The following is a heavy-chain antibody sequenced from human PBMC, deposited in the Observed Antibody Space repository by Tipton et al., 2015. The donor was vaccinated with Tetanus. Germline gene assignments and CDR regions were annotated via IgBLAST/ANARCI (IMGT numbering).Heavy chain of an antibody. Sequence: QVQLVQSGAEVKKPGASVKVSCKPSGYTFTDYHMQWVRQAPGQGLEWMGWIDPKSGDTDFAQKFQGRVTMTRDSSISTVYMELSRLRSDDTAFYYWGRGAGPAGGGSFDYWGQGTLVTVAS. D-gene: IGHD3-10*01. CDR2: IDPKSGDT. CDR1: GYTFTDYH. V-gene: IGHV1-2*02. J-gene: IGHJ4*02. CDR3: GRGAGPAGGGSFDY.